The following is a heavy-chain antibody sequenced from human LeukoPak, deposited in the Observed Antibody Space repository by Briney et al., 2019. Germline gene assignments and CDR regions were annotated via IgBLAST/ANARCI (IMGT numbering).Heavy chain of an antibody. V-gene: IGHV3-9*01. D-gene: IGHD3-22*01. CDR3: ARESITMTYGMDV. Sequence: GGSLRLSCAASGFTFDDYAMHWVRQAPGKGLEWVSGISWNSGSIGYADSVKGRFTISRDNSKNTLYLQMNSLRAEDTAVYYCARESITMTYGMDVWGQGTTVTVSS. CDR2: ISWNSGSI. J-gene: IGHJ6*02. CDR1: GFTFDDYA.